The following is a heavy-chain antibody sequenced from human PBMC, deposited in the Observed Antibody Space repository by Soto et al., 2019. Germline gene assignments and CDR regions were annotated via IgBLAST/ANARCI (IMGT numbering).Heavy chain of an antibody. CDR1: GFTFSSYD. D-gene: IGHD2-8*01. J-gene: IGHJ3*02. Sequence: GGSLRLSCAASGFTFSSYDMHWVRQATGKGLEWVSAIGTAGDTNYPGSVKGRFTISRENAKNSLYLQMNSLRAGDTAVYYCAREYCTNGVCYDAFDIWGQGTMVTVSS. CDR2: IGTAGDT. V-gene: IGHV3-13*01. CDR3: AREYCTNGVCYDAFDI.